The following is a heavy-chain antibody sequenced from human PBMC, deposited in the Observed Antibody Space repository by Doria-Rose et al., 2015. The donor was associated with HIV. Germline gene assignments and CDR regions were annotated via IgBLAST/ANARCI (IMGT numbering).Heavy chain of an antibody. D-gene: IGHD3-22*01. V-gene: IGHV2-70*11. CDR1: GFSLTTSGVC. CDR2: VDWDDDK. CDR3: ARVGGDYDSSAYYDF. J-gene: IGHJ4*02. Sequence: SFSGFSLTTSGVCVSWIRQPPGEALEWLARVDWDDDKYYSTSLKTRLSISKDTSKNQVVLTMTNMDPDETATYYCARVGGDYDSSAYYDFWGRGTLVTVSS.